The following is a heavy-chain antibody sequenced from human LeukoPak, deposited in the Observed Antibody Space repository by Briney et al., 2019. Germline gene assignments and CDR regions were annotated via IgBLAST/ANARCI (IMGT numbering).Heavy chain of an antibody. CDR2: ISYDGSNK. Sequence: GGSLRLSCAASGFTFSSYAMHWVRQAPGKGLEWVAVISYDGSNKYYADSVKGRFTISRDNSKNTLYLQMNSLRAEDTAVYYCAKDLDSSGLDTHLDYWGQGTLVTVSS. CDR3: AKDLDSSGLDTHLDY. J-gene: IGHJ4*02. CDR1: GFTFSSYA. V-gene: IGHV3-30-3*01. D-gene: IGHD3-22*01.